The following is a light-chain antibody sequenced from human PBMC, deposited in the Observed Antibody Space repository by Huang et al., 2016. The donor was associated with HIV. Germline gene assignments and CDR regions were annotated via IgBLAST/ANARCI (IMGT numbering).Light chain of an antibody. Sequence: EIVLTQSPATLFLSTGERAPLSCRASQSVSGYLAWYQQKPGQAPRLLIYDASNRATGIPARFSGSGSGTDVTLTISSLEPEDFAVYYCQQRGNWRTFGQGTRLEIK. CDR3: QQRGNWRT. J-gene: IGKJ5*01. CDR1: QSVSGY. V-gene: IGKV3-11*01. CDR2: DAS.